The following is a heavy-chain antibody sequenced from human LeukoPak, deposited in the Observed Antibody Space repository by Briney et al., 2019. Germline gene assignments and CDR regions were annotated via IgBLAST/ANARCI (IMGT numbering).Heavy chain of an antibody. D-gene: IGHD5-18*01. Sequence: GGSLRLSCAASGFTFSSYGMHWVRQAPGKGLEWVAVIWYDGSNKYYADSVKGRFTISRDNSKNTLYLQMNSLRAEDTAVYYCARDQIAMVTSAFDIWGQGTMVTVSS. CDR1: GFTFSSYG. CDR3: ARDQIAMVTSAFDI. V-gene: IGHV3-33*08. CDR2: IWYDGSNK. J-gene: IGHJ3*02.